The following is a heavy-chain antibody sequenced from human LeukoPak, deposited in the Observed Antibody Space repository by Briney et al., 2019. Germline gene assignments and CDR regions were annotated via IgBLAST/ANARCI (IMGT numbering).Heavy chain of an antibody. CDR2: ISAYNGNT. D-gene: IGHD3-22*01. J-gene: IGHJ3*02. CDR1: GYTFTSYG. Sequence: GASVKVSCKASGYTFTSYGISWVRQAPGQGLEWMGWISAYNGNTNYAQKLQGRVTMTTDTSTSTAYMELRSLRSDDTAVYYCARRYLTYYYDSSGYRGAFNIWGQGTMVTVSS. CDR3: ARRYLTYYYDSSGYRGAFNI. V-gene: IGHV1-18*01.